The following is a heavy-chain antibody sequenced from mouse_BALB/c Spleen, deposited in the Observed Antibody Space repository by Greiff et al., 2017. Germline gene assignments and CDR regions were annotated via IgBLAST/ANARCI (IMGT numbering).Heavy chain of an antibody. CDR1: GYSITSGYY. D-gene: IGHD1-1*01. V-gene: IGHV3-6*02. CDR3: ASLITTVENYAMDY. J-gene: IGHJ4*01. Sequence: EVKLQESGPGLVKPSQSLSLTCSVTGYSITSGYYWNWIRQFPGNKLEWMGYISYDGSNNYNPSLKNRISITRDTSKNQFFLKLNSVTTEDTATYYCASLITTVENYAMDYWGQGTSVTVSS. CDR2: ISYDGSN.